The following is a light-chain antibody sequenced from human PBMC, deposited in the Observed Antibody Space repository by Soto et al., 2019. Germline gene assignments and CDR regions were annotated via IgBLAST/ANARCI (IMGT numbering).Light chain of an antibody. CDR2: DNN. CDR3: GTWDSSLSVEI. J-gene: IGLJ2*01. Sequence: QSVLTQPPSVSAAPGQKVTISCSGSSSNIGNNFVSWYQQLPGTAPRLLIYDNNNRPSGIPDRFSGSKSGTSATLAITGLQTGDEADYFCGTWDSSLSVEIFGGGTKLTVL. CDR1: SSNIGNNF. V-gene: IGLV1-51*01.